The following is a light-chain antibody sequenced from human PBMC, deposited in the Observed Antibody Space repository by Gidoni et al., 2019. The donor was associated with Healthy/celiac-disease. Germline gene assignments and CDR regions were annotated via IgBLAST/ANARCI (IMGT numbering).Light chain of an antibody. CDR3: QQYNNWHTWT. CDR1: QSVSSN. Sequence: EIVMTQSPATLSVSPGERATLSCRASQSVSSNLAWYQQKPGQAPRLLIYGASTRATGIPARFSGSGSGTEFTLTISSLQSEDFAVYYCQQYNNWHTWTFGQGPRWKSN. V-gene: IGKV3-15*01. J-gene: IGKJ1*01. CDR2: GAS.